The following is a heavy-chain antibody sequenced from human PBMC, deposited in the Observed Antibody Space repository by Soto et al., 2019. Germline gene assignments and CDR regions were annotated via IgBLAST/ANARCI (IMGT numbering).Heavy chain of an antibody. CDR1: GFTFSSYG. CDR3: AKLLVMTKQPPRGYFDY. D-gene: IGHD2-15*01. V-gene: IGHV3-30*18. J-gene: IGHJ4*02. Sequence: PVGSLRLSCAASGFTFSSYGMHWVRQAPGKGLEWVAVISYDGSNKYYADSVKGRFTISRDNSKNTLYLQMNSLRAEDTAVYYCAKLLVMTKQPPRGYFDYWGQGTLVTVSS. CDR2: ISYDGSNK.